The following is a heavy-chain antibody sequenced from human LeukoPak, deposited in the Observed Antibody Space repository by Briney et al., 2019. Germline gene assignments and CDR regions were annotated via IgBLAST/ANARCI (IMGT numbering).Heavy chain of an antibody. J-gene: IGHJ4*02. CDR1: GFTFSTSW. CDR3: ARVGYSGHDSLDY. D-gene: IGHD5-12*01. CDR2: IKQDGSEK. Sequence: GGSLRLSCAASGFTFSTSWMSWVRQAPGKGLEWVANIKQDGSEKYYVDSVKGRFTISRDNAKNSLYLQMNSLRAEDTAVYYCARVGYSGHDSLDYWGLGTLLTVSS. V-gene: IGHV3-7*01.